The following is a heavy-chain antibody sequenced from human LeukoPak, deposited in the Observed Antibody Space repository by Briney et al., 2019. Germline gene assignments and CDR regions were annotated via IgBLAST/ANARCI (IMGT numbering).Heavy chain of an antibody. Sequence: PGGSLRLSCVASRFTFSNYWMSWVRQAPGKGLEWVANINQDGSKKRYADSMKGRFTISRDNAKESLYLQLNCLRAEDTAVYYCAKWGPYCVGDYCPALDSWGPGTLVTVSS. CDR1: RFTFSNYW. CDR3: AKWGPYCVGDYCPALDS. D-gene: IGHD2-21*02. V-gene: IGHV3-7*01. CDR2: INQDGSKK. J-gene: IGHJ4*02.